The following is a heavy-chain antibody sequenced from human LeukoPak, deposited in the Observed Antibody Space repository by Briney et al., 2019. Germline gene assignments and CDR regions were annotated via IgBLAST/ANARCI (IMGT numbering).Heavy chain of an antibody. Sequence: GWSLRLSCAASGFTFSSYAMHWVRQAPGKGLEWVAVISYDGSNKYYADSVKGRFTISRDNSKNTLYLQMNSLRAEDTAVYYCARDTSGSYKRGFDYWGQGTLVTVSS. J-gene: IGHJ4*02. CDR1: GFTFSSYA. CDR3: ARDTSGSYKRGFDY. CDR2: ISYDGSNK. V-gene: IGHV3-30*04. D-gene: IGHD1-26*01.